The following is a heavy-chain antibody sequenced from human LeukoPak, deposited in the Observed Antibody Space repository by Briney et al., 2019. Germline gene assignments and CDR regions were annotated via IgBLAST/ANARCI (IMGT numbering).Heavy chain of an antibody. Sequence: GGSLRLSCAASGFIFDDYAMNWVRQAPGKGLEWVSSISSSSSYIYYADSVKGRFTISRDNAKKSLYLQMNSLKAEDTAVYYCARDGVLMVYAIYYWGQGTLVTVSS. D-gene: IGHD2-8*01. V-gene: IGHV3-21*01. CDR3: ARDGVLMVYAIYY. CDR2: ISSSSSYI. J-gene: IGHJ4*02. CDR1: GFIFDDYA.